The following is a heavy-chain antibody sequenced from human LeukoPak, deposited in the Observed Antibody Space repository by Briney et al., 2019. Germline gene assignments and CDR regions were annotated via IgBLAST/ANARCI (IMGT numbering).Heavy chain of an antibody. Sequence: MSGGSLRLSCAASGFTFSDYYMNWLRQSPGRGLEWLSYISNTGSAKYYSDSVKGRFTISRDNAKNSVYLEMYSLRAEDTAVYFCASDSSGYFGPWGPGTLVTVSS. V-gene: IGHV3-11*01. CDR3: ASDSSGYFGP. J-gene: IGHJ5*02. CDR1: GFTFSDYY. CDR2: ISNTGSAK. D-gene: IGHD3-22*01.